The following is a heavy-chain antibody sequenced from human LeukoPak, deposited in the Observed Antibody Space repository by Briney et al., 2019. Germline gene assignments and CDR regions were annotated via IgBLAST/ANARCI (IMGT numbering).Heavy chain of an antibody. CDR3: ARDLNWGQVDY. V-gene: IGHV3-74*01. D-gene: IGHD7-27*01. J-gene: IGHJ4*02. CDR1: GFTFSGHW. CDR2: INGEGRAT. Sequence: GGSLRLSCAASGFTFSGHWMYWLRQAPGKGLAWVSRINGEGRATNYAGSMKGRFTISRDNARNIVYLQMNSLREDDTAVYYCARDLNWGQVDYWGQGTLVTVS.